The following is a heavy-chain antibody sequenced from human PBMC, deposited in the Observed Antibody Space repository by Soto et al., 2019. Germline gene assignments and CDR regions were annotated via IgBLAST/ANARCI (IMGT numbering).Heavy chain of an antibody. CDR2: TIPIFGTA. D-gene: IGHD6-19*01. V-gene: IGHV1-69*06. Sequence: QVQLVQSGAEVKKPGSSVKVSCKASGGTFSSYAISWVRQAPGQGLEWMGGTIPIFGTANYAQKFQGRVTITADKSTSTAYMGLSSLRSEDTAVYYCAREGYSSGWYYYGMDVWGQGTTVTVSS. CDR1: GGTFSSYA. CDR3: AREGYSSGWYYYGMDV. J-gene: IGHJ6*02.